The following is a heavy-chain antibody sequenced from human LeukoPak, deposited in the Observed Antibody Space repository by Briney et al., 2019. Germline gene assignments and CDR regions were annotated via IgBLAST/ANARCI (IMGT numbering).Heavy chain of an antibody. CDR2: INAGNGNT. CDR1: GYTFTSYA. Sequence: ASVKVSCEASGYTFTSYAMHWVRQAPGQRLEWMGWINAGNGNTKYSQKFQGRVTITRDTSASTAYMELSSLRSEDTAVYYCARGVSTYYYDSSGYLIDYWGQGTLVTVSS. J-gene: IGHJ4*02. V-gene: IGHV1-3*01. CDR3: ARGVSTYYYDSSGYLIDY. D-gene: IGHD3-22*01.